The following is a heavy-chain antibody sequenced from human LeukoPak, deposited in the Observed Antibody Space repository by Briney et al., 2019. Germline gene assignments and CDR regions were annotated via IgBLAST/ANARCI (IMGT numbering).Heavy chain of an antibody. V-gene: IGHV3-23*01. D-gene: IGHD3-10*01. CDR3: ARPLSVRGVIITRGAFDI. J-gene: IGHJ3*02. CDR1: GFTFSSYA. CDR2: ISGSGAST. Sequence: GGSLRLSCVASGFTFSSYALNWVRQTPGKGLEWVSTISGSGASTYYADAVRGRFTISRDNSRNTLQLQMNSLRAEDTAVYYCARPLSVRGVIITRGAFDIWGQGTMVTVSS.